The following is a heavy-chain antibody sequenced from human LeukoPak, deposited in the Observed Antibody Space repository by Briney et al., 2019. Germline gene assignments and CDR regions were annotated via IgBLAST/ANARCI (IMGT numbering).Heavy chain of an antibody. Sequence: PSETLSLTCTVSGGSISSGGYYWSWIRQHPGKGLEWIGYIYYSGSTYYNPSLKSRVTISVDTSKNQFSLKLSSVTAADTAVYYCARVGVVHYGMDVWSQGTTVTVSS. V-gene: IGHV4-31*03. D-gene: IGHD3-10*01. CDR2: IYYSGST. CDR3: ARVGVVHYGMDV. J-gene: IGHJ6*02. CDR1: GGSISSGGYY.